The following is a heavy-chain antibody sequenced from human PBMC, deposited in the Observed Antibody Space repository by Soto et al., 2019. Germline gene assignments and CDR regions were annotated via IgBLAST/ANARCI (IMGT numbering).Heavy chain of an antibody. J-gene: IGHJ6*02. D-gene: IGHD2-21*02. CDR1: GGSISGYY. CDR2: VYYSGGA. Sequence: SETLSLTCTVSGGSISGYYWSWIRQPPGKGLEWIGNVYYSGGAKYNPSVKRRVSISVDTSKNQFSLNLSSVTAADTAVHYCTRDGDGRMTTNPYYYYGMDVWGPGITVTVS. CDR3: TRDGDGRMTTNPYYYYGMDV. V-gene: IGHV4-59*01.